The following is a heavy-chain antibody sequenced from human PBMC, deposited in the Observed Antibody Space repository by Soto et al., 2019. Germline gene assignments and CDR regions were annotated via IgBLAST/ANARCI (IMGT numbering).Heavy chain of an antibody. D-gene: IGHD6-13*01. CDR3: ARHGERSSWYYSSYYYCMDD. Sequence: GPGLEWIGSIHYSGSTYYNPSLKSRVTISVDTSKNQFSLKLSSVPAADTAVYYCARHGERSSWYYSSYYYCMDDWGQGPTVPVSS. J-gene: IGHJ6*02. CDR2: IHYSGST. V-gene: IGHV4-39*01.